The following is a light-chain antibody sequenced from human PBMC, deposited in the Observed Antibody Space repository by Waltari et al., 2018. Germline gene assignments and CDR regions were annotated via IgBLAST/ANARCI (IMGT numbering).Light chain of an antibody. CDR3: SSYAGSNNLV. Sequence: QSALTQPPSASGSPGQSVTISCTGNSSDVGGYNYVSWYQQHPGKAPKLMISEVTNRHSGVPDRFSGSKSGNTASLTVSGLQAEDEADYYCSSYAGSNNLVFGGGTKLTVL. CDR1: SSDVGGYNY. CDR2: EVT. J-gene: IGLJ2*01. V-gene: IGLV2-8*01.